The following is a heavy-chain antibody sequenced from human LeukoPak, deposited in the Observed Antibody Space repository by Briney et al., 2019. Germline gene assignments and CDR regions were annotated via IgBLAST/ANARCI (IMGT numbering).Heavy chain of an antibody. CDR1: GFIFSDYY. CDR2: ISNDSVDK. J-gene: IGHJ3*02. Sequence: AGGSLRLSCVGSGFIFSDYYMRWIRQAPGKGLEWVSYISNDSVDKYYVDSVRGRFTISMDNAKKSMYLQMSGLRVEDTAVYYCARRDWVSGAVRAFDIWGQGTMVTVSS. CDR3: ARRDWVSGAVRAFDI. D-gene: IGHD3-3*01. V-gene: IGHV3-11*04.